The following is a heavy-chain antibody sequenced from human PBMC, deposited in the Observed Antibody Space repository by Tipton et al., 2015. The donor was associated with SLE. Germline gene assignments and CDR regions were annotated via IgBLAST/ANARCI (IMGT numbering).Heavy chain of an antibody. V-gene: IGHV1-18*01. J-gene: IGHJ3*02. Sequence: QLVQSGAEGKKPGASVKVSCKASGYTFTIYGISWVRQAPGQGLEWMGWISTYSGNTNYAQKLQGRVTMTTDTSTRPAYMELRSLRSDDPAVSYCARSPQWEPPPFDIWGQGTVFPAPS. CDR3: ARSPQWEPPPFDI. CDR2: ISTYSGNT. D-gene: IGHD1-26*01. CDR1: GYTFTIYG.